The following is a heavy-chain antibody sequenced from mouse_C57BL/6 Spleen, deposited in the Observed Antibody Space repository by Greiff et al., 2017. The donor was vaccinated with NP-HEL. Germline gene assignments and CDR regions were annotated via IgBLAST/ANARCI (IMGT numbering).Heavy chain of an antibody. CDR1: GYTFTDYY. D-gene: IGHD1-1*01. Sequence: VQLKQSGPELVKPGASVKISCKASGYTFTDYYMNWVKQSHGKSLEWIGDINPNNGGTSYNQKFKGKATLTVDKSSSTAYMELRSLTSEDSAVYYCARVGLTTVVPYYFDYWGQGTTLTVSS. CDR2: INPNNGGT. CDR3: ARVGLTTVVPYYFDY. J-gene: IGHJ2*01. V-gene: IGHV1-26*01.